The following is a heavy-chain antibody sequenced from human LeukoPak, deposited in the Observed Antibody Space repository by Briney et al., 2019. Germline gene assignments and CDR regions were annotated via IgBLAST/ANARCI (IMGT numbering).Heavy chain of an antibody. D-gene: IGHD2-15*01. CDR3: AKQLGYCSDGSCYFPY. CDR1: GFTFSSSA. J-gene: IGHJ4*02. V-gene: IGHV3-23*01. Sequence: PGGSLRISCAASGFTFSSSAMSCVRQAPGKGLEWVSAISNNGGYTYYADSVQGRFTISRDNSKSTLCLQMNSLRAEDTAVYYCAKQLGYCSDGSCYFPYWGQGTLVTVSS. CDR2: ISNNGGYT.